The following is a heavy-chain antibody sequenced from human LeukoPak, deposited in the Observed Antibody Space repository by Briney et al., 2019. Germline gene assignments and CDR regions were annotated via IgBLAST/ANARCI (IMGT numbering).Heavy chain of an antibody. J-gene: IGHJ4*02. D-gene: IGHD3-10*01. CDR2: IIPILGIA. Sequence: ASVKVSCKDSGGTFSSYAISWVRQAPGQGLEWMGRIIPILGIANYAQKFQGRVTITADKSTSTAYMELSSLRSEDTAVYYCARTYYYGSGSYPIDYWGQGTLVTVSS. CDR3: ARTYYYGSGSYPIDY. CDR1: GGTFSSYA. V-gene: IGHV1-69*04.